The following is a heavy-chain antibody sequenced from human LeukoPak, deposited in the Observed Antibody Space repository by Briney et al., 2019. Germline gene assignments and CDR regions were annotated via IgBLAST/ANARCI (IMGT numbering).Heavy chain of an antibody. V-gene: IGHV4-30-4*08. CDR3: ARGLKVLRARSNIDV. Sequence: SETLSLTCSLSGDYINRGEYCWTWIRQPPGKCLEWTGYICNSGTTYYNPSLKSRITISVDTSKNQFSLKLSSVTAADTAVYYCARGLKVLRARSNIDVWGKGTTVTLSS. D-gene: IGHD3-3*01. J-gene: IGHJ6*04. CDR2: ICNSGTT. CDR1: GDYINRGEYC.